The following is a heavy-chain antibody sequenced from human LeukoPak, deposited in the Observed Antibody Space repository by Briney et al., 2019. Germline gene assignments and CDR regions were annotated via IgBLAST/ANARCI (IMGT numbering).Heavy chain of an antibody. CDR1: GYTFTSYG. CDR3: ARGSRGSGPAYCYTDV. CDR2: ISAYNGDT. V-gene: IGHV1-18*01. Sequence: ASVKVSCKASGYTFTSYGISWVRQAPGQGLQWMGGISAYNGDTNYAQKLQGRVTMTTDTSTSTVYMELSSLRSEDTAVYYCARGSRGSGPAYCYTDVWGKGTTVTVSS. J-gene: IGHJ6*03. D-gene: IGHD3-10*01.